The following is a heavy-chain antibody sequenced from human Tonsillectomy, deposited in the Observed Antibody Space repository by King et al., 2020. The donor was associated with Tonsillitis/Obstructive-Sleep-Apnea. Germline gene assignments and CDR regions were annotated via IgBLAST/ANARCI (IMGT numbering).Heavy chain of an antibody. CDR2: IFYSGST. V-gene: IGHV4-59*01. CDR1: GGSISSYY. J-gene: IGHJ6*03. Sequence: VQLQESGPGLVKPSETLSLTCTVSGGSISSYYWSWIRQPPGKGLEWIGYIFYSGSTNYNPSLKSRVTISVDTSKNQFSLKLSSVTAADTAVFYCARDHCSSTSCNGNYYKMDVWGKGTTVTVSS. CDR3: ARDHCSSTSCNGNYYKMDV. D-gene: IGHD2-2*01.